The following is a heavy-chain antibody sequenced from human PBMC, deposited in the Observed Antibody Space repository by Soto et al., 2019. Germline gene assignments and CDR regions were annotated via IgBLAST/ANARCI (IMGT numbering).Heavy chain of an antibody. CDR2: ISYDGSNK. J-gene: IGHJ6*02. D-gene: IGHD3-22*01. V-gene: IGHV3-30*03. Sequence: GGFLRLSCAASGFTFSSYSMNWVRQAPGKGLEWVAVISYDGSNKYYADSVKGRFTISRDNSKNTLYLQMNSLRAEDTAVYYCARARDSSGYPDYYYYGMDVWGQGTTVTVSS. CDR3: ARARDSSGYPDYYYYGMDV. CDR1: GFTFSSYS.